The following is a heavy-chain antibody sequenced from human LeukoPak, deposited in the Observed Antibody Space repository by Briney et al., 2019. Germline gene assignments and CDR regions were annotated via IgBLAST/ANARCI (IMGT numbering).Heavy chain of an antibody. CDR1: GFTFSSYD. J-gene: IGHJ4*02. CDR2: ISGSGSNT. CDR3: AESSVFTATSPPGY. Sequence: GGALRLSCAASGFTFSSYDMTWVRQAPGKGLEWVSAISGSGSNTYYADSVKGRFTISRDNSKNTLYLQMNSLRAEDTAVYYCAESSVFTATSPPGYWGQGTLVTVPS. D-gene: IGHD2-21*02. V-gene: IGHV3-23*01.